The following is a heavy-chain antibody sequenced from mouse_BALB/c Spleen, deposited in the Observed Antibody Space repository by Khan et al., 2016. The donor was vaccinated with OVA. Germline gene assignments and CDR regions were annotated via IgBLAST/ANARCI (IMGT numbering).Heavy chain of an antibody. J-gene: IGHJ3*01. CDR2: ISSGGDYT. CDR1: GFTFSTYA. V-gene: IGHV5-9-3*01. Sequence: EVELVESGGGLVKPGGPLKLSCTASGFTFSTYAMSWVRQTPEKRLEWVATISSGGDYTYYPDSVKGRFTISRDNSKNTLYLQMRSLRSEYTAIYYCARHNYGPFAYWGQGTLVTVSA. CDR3: ARHNYGPFAY. D-gene: IGHD1-1*01.